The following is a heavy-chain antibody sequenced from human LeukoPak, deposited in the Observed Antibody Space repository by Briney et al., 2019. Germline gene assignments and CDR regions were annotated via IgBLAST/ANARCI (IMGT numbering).Heavy chain of an antibody. CDR2: IYTSGST. V-gene: IGHV4-61*02. Sequence: SETLSLTCTVSGGSISSGSYYWSWIRQPAGKGLEWIGRIYTSGSTNYNPSLKSRVTISVDTSKNQFSLKLSSVTAADTAVYYCARVWHAFDIWGQGTMVTVSS. CDR1: GGSISSGSYY. J-gene: IGHJ3*02. CDR3: ARVWHAFDI.